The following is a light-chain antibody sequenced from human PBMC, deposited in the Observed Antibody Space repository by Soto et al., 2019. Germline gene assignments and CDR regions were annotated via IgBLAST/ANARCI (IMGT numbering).Light chain of an antibody. CDR3: QQSYSGPLT. J-gene: IGKJ4*01. V-gene: IGKV1-39*01. CDR1: QTISSW. Sequence: DIKMNQSPSTLSASIGDRVTITCQASQTISSWLAWYQQKPGKAPKVLIYAASSLQSGVPSRFSGIGSGTDFTLSISSLQPEDFATYYCQQSYSGPLTFGGGTKVDIK. CDR2: AAS.